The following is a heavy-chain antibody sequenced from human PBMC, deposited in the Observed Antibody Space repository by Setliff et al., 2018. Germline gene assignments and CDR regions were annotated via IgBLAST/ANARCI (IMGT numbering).Heavy chain of an antibody. CDR3: ALSDHYPFYYDY. Sequence: SETLSLTCTVSGDYISSQYWSWIRQPPGKGLEWIGYISNRGSTDYSPSLKSRVTISEDTSRSQFSLKLTSVTTADTAVYYCALSDHYPFYYDYWGLGTLVTSPQ. CDR2: ISNRGST. J-gene: IGHJ4*02. V-gene: IGHV4-59*11. CDR1: GDYISSQY. D-gene: IGHD3-3*01.